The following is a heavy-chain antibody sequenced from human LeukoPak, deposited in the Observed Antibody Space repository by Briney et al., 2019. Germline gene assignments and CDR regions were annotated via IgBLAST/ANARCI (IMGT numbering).Heavy chain of an antibody. J-gene: IGHJ6*02. CDR3: ARDSGSYYYNFCGMDV. CDR2: ISAYNGNT. Sequence: GASVKVSCKASGYTFTSYGISWVRQAPGQGLEWMGWISAYNGNTNYAQKLQGRVTMTTGTSTSTAYMELRSLRSDDTAVYYCARDSGSYYYNFCGMDVWGQGTTVTVSS. D-gene: IGHD1-26*01. V-gene: IGHV1-18*01. CDR1: GYTFTSYG.